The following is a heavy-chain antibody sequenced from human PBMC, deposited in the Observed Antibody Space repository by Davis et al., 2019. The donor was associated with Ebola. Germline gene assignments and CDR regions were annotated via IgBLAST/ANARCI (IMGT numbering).Heavy chain of an antibody. Sequence: GESLKISCAASGFTFSIYGMTWVRQAPGKGLEWVSSITGINGSTYYADSVKGRFTVSRDNSKNTLYLQMNTLRAEDTAVYYCAKGFGVVVVANTNYFYYGMDVWGQGTTVTVSS. J-gene: IGHJ6*02. V-gene: IGHV3-23*01. D-gene: IGHD2-15*01. CDR2: ITGINGST. CDR3: AKGFGVVVVANTNYFYYGMDV. CDR1: GFTFSIYG.